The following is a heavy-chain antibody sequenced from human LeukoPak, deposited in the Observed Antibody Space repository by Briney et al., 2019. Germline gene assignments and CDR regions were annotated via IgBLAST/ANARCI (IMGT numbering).Heavy chain of an antibody. CDR1: AFIFSGHW. D-gene: IGHD2-8*01. V-gene: IGHV3-7*03. Sequence: GGSLRLSCEGSAFIFSGHWMNSVRQTPGKGLEWVASIKEDGSERQYVDSVKGRFSISRDNTKGSLFLQLNSLRAEDTAVYYCARDLGYCTNGVCYTRFDYWGQGTLVAVSS. CDR2: IKEDGSER. CDR3: ARDLGYCTNGVCYTRFDY. J-gene: IGHJ4*02.